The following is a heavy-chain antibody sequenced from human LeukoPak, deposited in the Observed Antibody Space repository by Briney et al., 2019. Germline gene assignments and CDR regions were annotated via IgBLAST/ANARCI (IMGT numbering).Heavy chain of an antibody. V-gene: IGHV1-18*01. Sequence: ASVKVSCKASGYTFTSYGISWVRQAPGQGHEWMGWISAYNGNTNYAQKPQGRVTMTTETSTSTAYMELRSLTSDDTAVYYCARGRSTSFYYYYGMDVWGQGTTVTVSS. D-gene: IGHD2-2*01. J-gene: IGHJ6*02. CDR2: ISAYNGNT. CDR3: ARGRSTSFYYYYGMDV. CDR1: GYTFTSYG.